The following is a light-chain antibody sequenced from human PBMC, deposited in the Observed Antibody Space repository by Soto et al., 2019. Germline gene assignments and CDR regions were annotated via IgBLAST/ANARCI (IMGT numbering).Light chain of an antibody. CDR3: NSYTSSNTYV. CDR2: EVS. V-gene: IGLV2-18*02. Sequence: QSVLTQPPSVSGSPGQSVTSSCTGTSSDVGSYNRVSWYQQPPGTAPKLMIYEVSNRPSGVPDRFSGSKSGNTASLTISGLQPEDEAEYYCNSYTSSNTYVFGTGTKVTVL. CDR1: SSDVGSYNR. J-gene: IGLJ1*01.